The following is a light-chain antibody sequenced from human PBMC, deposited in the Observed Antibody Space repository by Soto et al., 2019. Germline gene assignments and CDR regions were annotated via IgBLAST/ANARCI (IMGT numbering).Light chain of an antibody. CDR2: GAS. J-gene: IGKJ1*01. Sequence: EILLTQSPATLSVSPGERATLSCRASQSVSSHLAWYQQKPGQAPRVLIYGASTRATGSPARFSGSGSGTEFTLTINSLQPEDFATYYCQQYDGFPRTFGQGTKVDI. CDR3: QQYDGFPRT. CDR1: QSVSSH. V-gene: IGKV3-15*01.